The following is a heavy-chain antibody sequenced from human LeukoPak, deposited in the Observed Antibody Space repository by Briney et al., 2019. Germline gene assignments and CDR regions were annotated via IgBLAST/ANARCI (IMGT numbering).Heavy chain of an antibody. CDR3: ARLRYNAVTDAFDI. CDR1: GGSISSGDYY. D-gene: IGHD1-14*01. Sequence: SQTLSLTCTVSGGSISSGDYYWSWIRQPPGKGLEWIGYIYYSGSTYYNPSLKSRVTISVDTSKNQFSLKLSSVTAADTAVYYCARLRYNAVTDAFDIWGQGTMVTVSS. V-gene: IGHV4-30-4*01. CDR2: IYYSGST. J-gene: IGHJ3*02.